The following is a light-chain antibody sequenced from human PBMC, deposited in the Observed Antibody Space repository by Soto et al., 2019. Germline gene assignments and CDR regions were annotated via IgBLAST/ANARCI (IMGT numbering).Light chain of an antibody. Sequence: QLVLTQPPSVSGAPRQRVTISCSGSSSNIGNNAVNWYQQLPGKAPKLLIYYDDLLPSGVSDRFSGSKSGTSASLAISGLQSEDEADYYCAAWDDSLNGVVFGGGTKVTVL. CDR3: AAWDDSLNGVV. J-gene: IGLJ2*01. CDR1: SSNIGNNA. V-gene: IGLV1-36*01. CDR2: YDD.